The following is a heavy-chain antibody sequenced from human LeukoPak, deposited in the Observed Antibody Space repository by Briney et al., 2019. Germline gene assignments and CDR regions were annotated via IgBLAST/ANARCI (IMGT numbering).Heavy chain of an antibody. CDR3: ASPVWFGLKAFDI. V-gene: IGHV5-51*01. Sequence: PGESLKISCKGSGYTFTTYWIGWVRQMPGKGLEWMGIIYPGDSDTRYSPSFQGQVTISADKSISTAYLQWSSLKASDTAMYYCASPVWFGLKAFDIWGQGTMVTVSS. J-gene: IGHJ3*02. CDR2: IYPGDSDT. D-gene: IGHD3-10*01. CDR1: GYTFTTYW.